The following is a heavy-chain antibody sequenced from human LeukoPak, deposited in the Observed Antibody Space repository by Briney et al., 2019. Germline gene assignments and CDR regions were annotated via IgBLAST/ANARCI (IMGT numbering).Heavy chain of an antibody. CDR1: GYSIISGYY. CDR3: ARGGVGAIHY. J-gene: IGHJ4*02. D-gene: IGHD1-26*01. V-gene: IGHV4-38-2*02. Sequence: SETLSLTCTVSGYSIISGYYWVWIRQPPGKGLEWIGSIYHSWSTYYNPSLKSRITISVDTSKNQSSLKLSSVTAADTAVYYCARGGVGAIHYWGQGNLLTVSS. CDR2: IYHSWST.